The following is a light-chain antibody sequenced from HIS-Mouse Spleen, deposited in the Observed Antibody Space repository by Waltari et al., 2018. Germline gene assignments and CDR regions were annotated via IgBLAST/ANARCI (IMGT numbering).Light chain of an antibody. CDR1: QDISNY. V-gene: IGKV1-33*01. Sequence: DIQMTQSPSSLSASVGDRVTITCQASQDISNYLHWYQQKPGKATKILIYDASNLETGVPSRFSGSGSGTDFTFTISSLQPEDIATYYCQQYDNLLTFGGGTKVEIK. CDR3: QQYDNLLT. J-gene: IGKJ4*01. CDR2: DAS.